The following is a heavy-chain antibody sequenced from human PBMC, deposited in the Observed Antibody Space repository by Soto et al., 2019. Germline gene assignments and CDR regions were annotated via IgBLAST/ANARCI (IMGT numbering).Heavy chain of an antibody. V-gene: IGHV1-2*04. Sequence: ASVKVSCKASGYSFTDYHIHWVRQAPGQGLEWLGRINPKSGGTSTAQKFQGWVTMTRDRSISTVYMELTRLRSDDTAVYFCARGHSTDCSNGVCSFLSKREIDFCGQGTTVTVSS. J-gene: IGHJ6*02. CDR2: INPKSGGT. CDR1: GYSFTDYH. CDR3: ARGHSTDCSNGVCSFLSKREIDF. D-gene: IGHD2-8*01.